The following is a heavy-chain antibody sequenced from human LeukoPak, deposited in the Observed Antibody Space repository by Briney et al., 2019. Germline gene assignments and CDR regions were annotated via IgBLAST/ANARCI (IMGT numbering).Heavy chain of an antibody. V-gene: IGHV3-21*01. J-gene: IGHJ3*02. CDR3: ARDSVPLTAAAFDI. CDR1: GFTFSSYS. CDR2: ISSSSSYI. D-gene: IGHD6-25*01. Sequence: GGSLRLSCAASGFTFSSYSMNWVRQAPGKGLEWVSSISSSSSYIYYADSVKGRFTISRDNAKNSLYLQMNSLRAEDTAVYYCARDSVPLTAAAFDIWGQGTMVTVSS.